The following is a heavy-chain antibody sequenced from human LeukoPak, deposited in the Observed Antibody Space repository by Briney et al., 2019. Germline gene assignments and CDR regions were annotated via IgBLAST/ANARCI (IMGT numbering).Heavy chain of an antibody. CDR2: IRYDGSNK. Sequence: GGSLRLSCAASGFTFSSYGMHWVCQAPGKGLEWVAFIRYDGSNKYYADSVKGRFTISRDNAKNSLYLQMNSLRAEDTAVYYCALSDYDILTGYYNHDAFDIWGQGTMVTVSS. CDR1: GFTFSSYG. V-gene: IGHV3-30*02. CDR3: ALSDYDILTGYYNHDAFDI. D-gene: IGHD3-9*01. J-gene: IGHJ3*02.